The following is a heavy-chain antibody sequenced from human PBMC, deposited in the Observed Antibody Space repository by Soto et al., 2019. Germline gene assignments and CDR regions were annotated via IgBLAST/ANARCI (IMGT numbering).Heavy chain of an antibody. CDR1: GGTFSSYA. Sequence: VNVSCKPSGGTFSSYAISWVQQAPGQGLEWMGGIIPIFGTANYAQKFQGRVTITADESTSTAYMELSSLRSEDTAVYYCARDSQRSTSFGEVLSYSHGIEAWGQG. CDR2: IIPIFGTA. V-gene: IGHV1-69*01. CDR3: ARDSQRSTSFGEVLSYSHGIEA. J-gene: IGHJ6*01. D-gene: IGHD3-3*01.